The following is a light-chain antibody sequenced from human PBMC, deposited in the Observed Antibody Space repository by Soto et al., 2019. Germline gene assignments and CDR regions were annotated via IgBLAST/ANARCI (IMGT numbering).Light chain of an antibody. CDR3: SSYTSSRAYV. Sequence: QSVLTQPASVSGSPGQSITISCTGTSSDVGGYNYVSWNQQQSGKAPKLMIHEVSNRPSGVSNRFSGSKSGNTASLTISGLQAEDEADYYCSSYTSSRAYVFGIGTKVTVL. J-gene: IGLJ1*01. CDR1: SSDVGGYNY. V-gene: IGLV2-14*01. CDR2: EVS.